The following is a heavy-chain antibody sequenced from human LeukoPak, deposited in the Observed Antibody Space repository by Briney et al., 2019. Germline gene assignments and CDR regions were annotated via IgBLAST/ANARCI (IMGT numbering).Heavy chain of an antibody. J-gene: IGHJ4*02. Sequence: GGSLRLSCAASGFTFSNDWMSWVRQAPGKGLEWVGRIKSKTDGGATDYAAPVKGRFTISRDDSKNTLHLQMNSLKTEDTAVYYCTTDPRRGGSYVFDYWGQGTLVTVSS. CDR2: IKSKTDGGAT. V-gene: IGHV3-15*01. CDR3: TTDPRRGGSYVFDY. D-gene: IGHD1-26*01. CDR1: GFTFSNDW.